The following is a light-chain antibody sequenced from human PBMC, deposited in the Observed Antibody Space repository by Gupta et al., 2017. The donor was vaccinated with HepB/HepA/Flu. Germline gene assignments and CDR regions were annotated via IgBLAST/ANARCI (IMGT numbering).Light chain of an antibody. CDR1: SSDVGSYNV. V-gene: IGLV2-23*02. CDR2: EVN. J-gene: IGLJ2*01. CDR3: CSYAAGRGTVL. Sequence: SALTQPATVSGSPGPPITLSCPGSSSDVGSYNVVSWYQQHPGKAPKVIIYEVNKRPSGISNRFSGSKSGNTASLTISGLQAEDEADYYCCSYAAGRGTVLFGGGTKLTVL.